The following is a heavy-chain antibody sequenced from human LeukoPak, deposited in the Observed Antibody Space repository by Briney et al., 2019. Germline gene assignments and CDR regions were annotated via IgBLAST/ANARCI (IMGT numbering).Heavy chain of an antibody. CDR2: INAGNGNT. V-gene: IGHV1-3*01. J-gene: IGHJ3*02. Sequence: ASVKVSCKASGYIFTSYAMHWVRQAPGQRLEWMGWINAGNGNTKYSQKFQGRVTITRDTSAGTAYMELSSLRSEDTAVYYCASGVSVLHLLDPVRAGDAFDIWGQGTIVTVSS. D-gene: IGHD5-24*01. CDR1: GYIFTSYA. CDR3: ASGVSVLHLLDPVRAGDAFDI.